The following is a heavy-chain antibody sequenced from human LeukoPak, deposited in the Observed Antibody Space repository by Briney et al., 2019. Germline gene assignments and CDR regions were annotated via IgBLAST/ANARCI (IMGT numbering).Heavy chain of an antibody. CDR1: GYTFTSYA. Sequence: ASVKVSCKASGYTFTSYAMHWVRQAPGQRLEWMGWINAGNGNTKYSQKFQGRVTITRDTSASTAYMELSSLRSEDTAVYYCARAPRDSSSWYVHWFDPWGQGTLVTVSS. CDR3: ARAPRDSSSWYVHWFDP. D-gene: IGHD6-13*01. V-gene: IGHV1-3*01. J-gene: IGHJ5*02. CDR2: INAGNGNT.